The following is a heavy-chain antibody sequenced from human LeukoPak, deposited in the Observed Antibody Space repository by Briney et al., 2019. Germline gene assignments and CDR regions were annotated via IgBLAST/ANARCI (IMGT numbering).Heavy chain of an antibody. D-gene: IGHD3-3*01. CDR3: ATDYDFWSGYEGGMVDY. CDR2: VNLQGST. J-gene: IGHJ4*02. CDR1: GGSITSTNY. Sequence: SGTLSLTCGVSGGSITSTNYWTWVRQPPGKGLEWIGEVNLQGSTYYNPSLKSRVTISVDTSKNQFSLKLSSVTAADTAVYYCATDYDFWSGYEGGMVDYWGQGTLVTVSS. V-gene: IGHV4-4*02.